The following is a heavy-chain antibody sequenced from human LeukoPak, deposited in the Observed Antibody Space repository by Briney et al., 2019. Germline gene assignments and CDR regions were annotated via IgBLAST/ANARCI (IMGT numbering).Heavy chain of an antibody. CDR1: GGSISSGSYY. J-gene: IGHJ4*02. V-gene: IGHV4-61*02. D-gene: IGHD1-20*01. CDR2: IYTSGST. Sequence: PSETLSLTCTVSGGSISSGSYYWSWIRQPAGKGLEWIGRIYTSGSTNYNPSLKSRVTISVDRSKNQFSLKLSSVTAADTAVYYCARDQRGITGTTSDYWGQGTLVTVSS. CDR3: ARDQRGITGTTSDY.